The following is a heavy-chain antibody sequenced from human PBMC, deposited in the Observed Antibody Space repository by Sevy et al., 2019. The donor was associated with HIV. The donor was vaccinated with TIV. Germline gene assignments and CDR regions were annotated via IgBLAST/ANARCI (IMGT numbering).Heavy chain of an antibody. CDR1: GYTFTSYR. Sequence: ASVTVSCKASGYTFTSYRIYWVRQAPGQGLESMGWISAHNGDTNYAQKFQGRVTMITDTSTTTAYMDLRSLRSDVTALYYGARTYCSGGRCYSLAYWGQGTLVTVSS. CDR3: ARTYCSGGRCYSLAY. V-gene: IGHV1-18*01. D-gene: IGHD2-15*01. J-gene: IGHJ4*02. CDR2: ISAHNGDT.